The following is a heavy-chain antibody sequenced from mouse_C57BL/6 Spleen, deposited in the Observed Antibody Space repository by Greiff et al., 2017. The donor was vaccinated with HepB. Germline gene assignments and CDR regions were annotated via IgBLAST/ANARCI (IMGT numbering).Heavy chain of an antibody. CDR2: IDPSDSYT. Sequence: VQLQQPGAELVMPGASVKLSCKASGYTFTSYWMPWVKQRPGQGLEWIGEIDPSDSYTNYNQKFKGKSPLTVDKSSSTAYMQLSSLTSEDSAVYDCARWYDGLYLDYWGQGTTLTVAT. CDR3: ARWYDGLYLDY. J-gene: IGHJ2*01. D-gene: IGHD2-14*01. V-gene: IGHV1-69*01. CDR1: GYTFTSYW.